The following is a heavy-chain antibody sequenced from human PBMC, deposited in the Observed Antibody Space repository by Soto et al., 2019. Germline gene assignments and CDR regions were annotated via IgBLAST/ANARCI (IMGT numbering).Heavy chain of an antibody. V-gene: IGHV1-69*12. CDR2: IIRIFGTP. D-gene: IGHD1-1*01. J-gene: IGHJ6*02. CDR1: GGTFRSYA. Sequence: QVQLVQSGAEVKKPGSSVQVSCKASGGTFRSYAINWLRQAPGQVLEWMGGIIRIFGTPDYAQRFQGRVTTTADESTSTAYMEVISLRSEDTAVYYCAVQGSNEYYCYGMDVWGQGTTVTVSS. CDR3: AVQGSNEYYCYGMDV.